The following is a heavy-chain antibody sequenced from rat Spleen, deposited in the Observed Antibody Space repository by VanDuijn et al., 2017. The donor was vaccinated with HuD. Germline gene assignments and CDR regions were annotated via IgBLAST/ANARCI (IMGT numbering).Heavy chain of an antibody. V-gene: IGHV5-19*01. Sequence: EVQLVESGGGLVQPGRSLKLSCAASGFTFSNYGMHWIRQAPKKGLGWVASISTGGSNTYYPDSVKGRFTISRDNAKSTLYLQMNSLRSDDTATYYCTSALRYFDYWGQGVMVTVSS. CDR2: ISTGGSNT. J-gene: IGHJ2*01. CDR1: GFTFSNYG. D-gene: IGHD3-1*01. CDR3: TSALRYFDY.